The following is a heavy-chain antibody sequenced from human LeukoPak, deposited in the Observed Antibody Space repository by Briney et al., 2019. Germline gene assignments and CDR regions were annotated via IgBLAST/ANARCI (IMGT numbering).Heavy chain of an antibody. CDR2: IYYSGST. D-gene: IGHD1-26*01. Sequence: SETLSLTCTVSGGSISSYYWSWIRQPPGKGLEWIGYIYYSGSTNYNPSLKSRVTISVDTSKNQFSLKLSSVTAADTAVYYCARYSGSHDAFDIWGQGTVVTVSS. J-gene: IGHJ3*02. CDR1: GGSISSYY. V-gene: IGHV4-59*01. CDR3: ARYSGSHDAFDI.